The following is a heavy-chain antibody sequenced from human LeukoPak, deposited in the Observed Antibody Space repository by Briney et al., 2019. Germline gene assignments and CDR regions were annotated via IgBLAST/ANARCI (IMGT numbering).Heavy chain of an antibody. CDR2: IIPIFGTA. CDR3: AGEGVYYDYVWGSYRPIYFDY. CDR1: GGTFSSYA. V-gene: IGHV1-69*01. D-gene: IGHD3-16*02. J-gene: IGHJ4*02. Sequence: SVKVSCKASGGTFSSYAISWVRQAPGQGLEWMGGIIPIFGTANYAQKFQGRVTITADESTSTAYMELSSLRSEDTAVYYCAGEGVYYDYVWGSYRPIYFDYWGQGTLVTVSS.